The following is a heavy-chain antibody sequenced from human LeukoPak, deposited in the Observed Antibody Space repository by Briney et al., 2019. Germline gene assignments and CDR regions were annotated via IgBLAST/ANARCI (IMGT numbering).Heavy chain of an antibody. CDR3: ARVAAAGREKYYFDY. Sequence: GGSLRLSCAASGFTFSSYWMSWVRQAPGKGLEWVANIKQDGSEKYYVDSVKGRFTISRDNAKNSLYLQMNSLRAEDTAVYYCARVAAAGREKYYFDYWGQGTLVTVSS. J-gene: IGHJ4*02. CDR1: GFTFSSYW. V-gene: IGHV3-7*01. CDR2: IKQDGSEK. D-gene: IGHD6-13*01.